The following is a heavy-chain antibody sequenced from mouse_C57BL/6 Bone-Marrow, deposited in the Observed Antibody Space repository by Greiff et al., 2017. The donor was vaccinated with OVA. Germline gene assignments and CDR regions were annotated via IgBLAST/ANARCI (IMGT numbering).Heavy chain of an antibody. CDR2: IWSGGST. CDR3: ARLDY. V-gene: IGHV2-2*01. Sequence: VQLQQSGPGLVQPSQSLSITCTVSGFSLTSYGVHWVRQSPGQGLEWLGVIWSGGSTDYNAAFISRLSISKDNSKSQVFFKMNSLQADDTAIYYCARLDYWGQGTTLTVSS. CDR1: GFSLTSYG. J-gene: IGHJ2*01.